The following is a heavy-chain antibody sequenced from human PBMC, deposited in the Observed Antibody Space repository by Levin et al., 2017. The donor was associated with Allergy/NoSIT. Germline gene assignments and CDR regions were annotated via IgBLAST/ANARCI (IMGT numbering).Heavy chain of an antibody. CDR2: ISSSSSYI. CDR1: GFTFSSYS. V-gene: IGHV3-21*01. D-gene: IGHD1-26*01. J-gene: IGHJ4*02. CDR3: ARALAGATGDY. Sequence: PSETLSLTCAASGFTFSSYSMNWVRQAPGKGLEWVSSISSSSSYIYSADSVKGRFTISRDNAKNSLYLQMNSLRAEDTAVYYCARALAGATGDYWGQGTLVTVSS.